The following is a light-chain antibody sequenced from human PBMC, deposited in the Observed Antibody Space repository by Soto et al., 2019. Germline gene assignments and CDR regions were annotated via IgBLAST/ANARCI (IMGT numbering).Light chain of an antibody. CDR3: SSYTSSTTLYV. CDR2: DVS. Sequence: QSALTQPASVSGSPGQSITISCTGASSDVGNYNYVSWYQQLPGKAPKLIIYDVSNRPSGVSDRFSGSKSGNTASLTISGLQAEDEDDYYCSSYTSSTTLYVFGTGTKVTVL. J-gene: IGLJ1*01. CDR1: SSDVGNYNY. V-gene: IGLV2-14*03.